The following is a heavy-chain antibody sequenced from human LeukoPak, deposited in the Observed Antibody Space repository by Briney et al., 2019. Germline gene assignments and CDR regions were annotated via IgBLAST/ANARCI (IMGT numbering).Heavy chain of an antibody. CDR2: INWNSDSI. CDR3: AKDTRYYYGSGSLHY. V-gene: IGHV3-9*01. J-gene: IGHJ4*02. CDR1: GFTFDDYA. Sequence: GGSLRLPCAVSGFTFDDYAMHWVRQVPGKGLEWVSGINWNSDSIGYADSVKGRFTTSRDNSKNTLYLQMNSLRAEDTAVYYCAKDTRYYYGSGSLHYWGQGTLVTVSS. D-gene: IGHD3-10*01.